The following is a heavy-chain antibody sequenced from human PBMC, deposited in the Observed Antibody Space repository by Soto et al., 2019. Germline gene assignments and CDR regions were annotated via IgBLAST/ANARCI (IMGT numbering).Heavy chain of an antibody. CDR2: IYYSGST. J-gene: IGHJ3*02. V-gene: IGHV4-31*02. Sequence: WIWIRQRPGKGLEWIGYIYYSGSTYYSPSLKSRLSISLDKSKNQFSLRLSSVTAADTAMYFCARARLRAVYAFDIWGQGTMATVSS. CDR3: ARARLRAVYAFDI. D-gene: IGHD3-10*01.